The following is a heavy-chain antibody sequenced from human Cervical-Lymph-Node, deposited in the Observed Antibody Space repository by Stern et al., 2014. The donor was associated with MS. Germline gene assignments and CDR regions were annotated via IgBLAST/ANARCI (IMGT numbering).Heavy chain of an antibody. CDR2: IFTSGST. CDR1: GGSIASSSYY. Sequence: QVQLQESGPGLVKPSQTLSLTCTVSGGSIASSSYYWSWIRQPAGKGLEWIGRIFTSGSTNYNPSLQSRVTLSVDTSKNHFSLRLSSVTAADTAVYYCAREDYDGSGHPYYYGLDVWGQGTTVTVSS. V-gene: IGHV4-61*02. J-gene: IGHJ6*02. D-gene: IGHD3-22*01. CDR3: AREDYDGSGHPYYYGLDV.